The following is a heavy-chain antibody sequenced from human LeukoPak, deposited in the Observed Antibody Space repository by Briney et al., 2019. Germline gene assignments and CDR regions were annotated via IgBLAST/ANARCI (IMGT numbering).Heavy chain of an antibody. Sequence: GRSLRLSCAASGFTFSSYGMHWVRQAPGKGLEWVAVISYDGSNKYYADSVKGRFTISRDNSKNKLYLQMNSLRAEDTAVYYCAKDRHCSGGSCYPGPYYYGMDVWGQGTTVTVSS. V-gene: IGHV3-30*18. J-gene: IGHJ6*02. CDR2: ISYDGSNK. CDR3: AKDRHCSGGSCYPGPYYYGMDV. D-gene: IGHD2-15*01. CDR1: GFTFSSYG.